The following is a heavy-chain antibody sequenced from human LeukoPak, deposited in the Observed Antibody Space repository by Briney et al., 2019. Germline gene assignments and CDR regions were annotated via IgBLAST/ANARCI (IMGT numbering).Heavy chain of an antibody. CDR3: ARDRGDCSSISCSFDY. J-gene: IGHJ4*02. D-gene: IGHD2-2*01. CDR2: INPNSGGT. Sequence: GASVNVSCKASGYTFTGYYMHWVRQAPGQGLEWMGWINPNSGGTDYAQKFQGRVTMTRDTSISTTYMELSRLRSDDTAVYYCARDRGDCSSISCSFDYWGQGTLVTVSS. V-gene: IGHV1-2*02. CDR1: GYTFTGYY.